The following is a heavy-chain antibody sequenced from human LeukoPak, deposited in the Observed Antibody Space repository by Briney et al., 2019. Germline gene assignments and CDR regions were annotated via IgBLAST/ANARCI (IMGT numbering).Heavy chain of an antibody. CDR2: INHSGST. D-gene: IGHD6-13*01. V-gene: IGHV4-34*01. Sequence: SETLSLTCAVYGGSFSGYYWSWIRQPPGKGLEWIGEINHSGSTSYNPSLKSRVTISVDTSKNQFSLKLSSVTAADTAVYYCARRRAAAAGSRYFQHWGQGTLVTVSS. J-gene: IGHJ1*01. CDR3: ARRRAAAAGSRYFQH. CDR1: GGSFSGYY.